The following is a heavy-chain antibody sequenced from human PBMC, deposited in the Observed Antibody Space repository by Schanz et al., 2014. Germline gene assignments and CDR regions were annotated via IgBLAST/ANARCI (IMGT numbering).Heavy chain of an antibody. CDR1: GFTFTNLG. CDR3: ARGVARERYSDWLELDY. D-gene: IGHD3-9*01. V-gene: IGHV3-30*02. J-gene: IGHJ4*02. CDR2: IRYDGSNQ. Sequence: QVQLVESGGGVVQPGGSLRLSCVASGFTFTNLGMHWVRRAPGKGLEWVAFIRYDGSNQYYADSVKGRFTISRDSPKNRLYLQMNSLRPEDSGVYYCARGVARERYSDWLELDYWGQGTLVTVSS.